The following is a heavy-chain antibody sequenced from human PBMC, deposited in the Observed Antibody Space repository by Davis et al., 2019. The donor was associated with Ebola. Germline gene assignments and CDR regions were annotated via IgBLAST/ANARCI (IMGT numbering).Heavy chain of an antibody. D-gene: IGHD4-17*01. Sequence: GESLKISCAASGFTFSGSAMHWVRQAPGKGLEWVGRIRSKANSYATAYAASVKGRFTISRDDSKNTAYLQMNSLKTEDTAVYYCTITTVHVDYWGQGTLVTVSS. J-gene: IGHJ4*02. CDR1: GFTFSGSA. CDR3: TITTVHVDY. V-gene: IGHV3-73*01. CDR2: IRSKANSYAT.